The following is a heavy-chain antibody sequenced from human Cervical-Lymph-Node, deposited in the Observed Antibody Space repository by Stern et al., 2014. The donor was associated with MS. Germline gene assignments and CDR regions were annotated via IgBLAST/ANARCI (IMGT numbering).Heavy chain of an antibody. J-gene: IGHJ4*02. CDR1: GFMFRVYT. CDR3: ASDVATGY. D-gene: IGHD5-12*01. CDR2: ISGSGRYI. V-gene: IGHV3-21*01. Sequence: MQLVESGGGLVKPGGSLTLSCTASGFMFRVYTMVWVRQAPGKGLEWVSSISGSGRYIFYADSVKGRFTISRDNANNTLNLQMSSLRVEDTAVYYCASDVATGYWGQGTLVTVSS.